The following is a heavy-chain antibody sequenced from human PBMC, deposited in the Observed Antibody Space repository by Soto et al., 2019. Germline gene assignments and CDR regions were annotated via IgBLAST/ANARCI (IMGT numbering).Heavy chain of an antibody. CDR3: AKYSLGYDSSGFQYWFFVL. D-gene: IGHD3-22*01. CDR2: ISYDGGTT. Sequence: QVQLVESGGGVVQPGRSLRLSCVASGFTFTTYGMHWVRQAPGQGLAWVAVISYDGGTTYYADSGKGRFTISRDNSKKPLYLKMDGLIAEDTAVYYCAKYSLGYDSSGFQYWFFVLWGRGTLGSVS. CDR1: GFTFTTYG. V-gene: IGHV3-30*18. J-gene: IGHJ2*01.